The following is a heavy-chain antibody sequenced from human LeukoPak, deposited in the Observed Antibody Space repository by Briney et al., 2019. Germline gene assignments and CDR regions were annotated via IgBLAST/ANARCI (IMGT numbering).Heavy chain of an antibody. V-gene: IGHV4-39*07. J-gene: IGHJ3*02. CDR2: IYYTENT. D-gene: IGHD3-22*01. Sequence: SETLSLTCTVSGGSITSSNSYWGWIRQPPGKGLEWIGNIYYTENTYYNPSLNSRVSISVDTSKSQFSLRLTSVTAADTAVYYCARDSDSSGYWGAFDIWGQGTMVTVSS. CDR3: ARDSDSSGYWGAFDI. CDR1: GGSITSSNSY.